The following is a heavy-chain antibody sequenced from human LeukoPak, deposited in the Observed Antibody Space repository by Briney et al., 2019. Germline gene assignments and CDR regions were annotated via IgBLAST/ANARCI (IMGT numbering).Heavy chain of an antibody. Sequence: QPGGSLRLSCAASGFTFSSYEMNWVRQAPGKGLEWASYISSSGTTIYYADSVKGRFTISRDNAKNSLYLQMNSLRAEDTAVYYCARRYCSSTSCLIDYWGQGTLVTVSS. CDR3: ARRYCSSTSCLIDY. D-gene: IGHD2-2*01. J-gene: IGHJ4*02. CDR1: GFTFSSYE. CDR2: ISSSGTTI. V-gene: IGHV3-48*03.